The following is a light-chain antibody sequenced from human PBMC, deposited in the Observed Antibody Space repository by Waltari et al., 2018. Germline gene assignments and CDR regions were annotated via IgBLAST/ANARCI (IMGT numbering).Light chain of an antibody. CDR2: GNN. Sequence: SMLTQPTSVSVAQGQRVTISCTGRSSNIRAGYDVHWYQQLPGTAPKLLIYGNNNRPAGVPDRFSGSKSVTSASLAITGLQAEDEADYYCQSYDRRLSGHWVFGGGTKLTVL. J-gene: IGLJ3*02. V-gene: IGLV1-40*01. CDR3: QSYDRRLSGHWV. CDR1: SSNIRAGYD.